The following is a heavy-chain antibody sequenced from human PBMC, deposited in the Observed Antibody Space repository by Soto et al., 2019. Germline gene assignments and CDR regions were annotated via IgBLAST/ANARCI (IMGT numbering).Heavy chain of an antibody. CDR2: ISYDGSNQ. Sequence: LRLSCAASGFTFDTYAMHWVRQAPGKGLEWVAVISYDGSNQFYAGSVKGRFTVSRDNSKNTLYLQMNSLRNDDTAVYYCTRGLLTDYFDYWGQGALVTVSS. CDR1: GFTFDTYA. CDR3: TRGLLTDYFDY. V-gene: IGHV3-30-3*01. J-gene: IGHJ4*02.